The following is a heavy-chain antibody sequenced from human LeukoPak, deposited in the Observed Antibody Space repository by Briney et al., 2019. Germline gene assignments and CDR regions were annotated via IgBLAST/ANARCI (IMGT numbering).Heavy chain of an antibody. CDR1: GYSISSASY. CDR3: ARPISSQGYFGVVID. CDR2: IYHSGSP. V-gene: IGHV4-38-2*01. Sequence: SETLSLTCAVSGYSISSASYWGWIRQPRGKGLEWIGNIYHSGSPYYNPSLKSRVTISVDTSKNQFSLKLSSVTAADTAVYYCARPISSQGYFGVVIDWGQGTLVTVSS. D-gene: IGHD3-3*01. J-gene: IGHJ4*02.